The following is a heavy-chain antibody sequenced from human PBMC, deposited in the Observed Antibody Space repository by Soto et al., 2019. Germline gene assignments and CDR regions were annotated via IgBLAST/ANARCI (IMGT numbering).Heavy chain of an antibody. CDR3: PREDCISSSCYQGDY. V-gene: IGHV1-18*01. J-gene: IGHJ4*02. D-gene: IGHD2-2*01. Sequence: GASVKVSCKASGYTFTSYGLSWVRQAPGQGLEWMGWISAYNGNTKYAEKFQGRVTMTTDTSTSTAYMELRSLRSDDTAVYYCPREDCISSSCYQGDYWGQGTLVTVSS. CDR1: GYTFTSYG. CDR2: ISAYNGNT.